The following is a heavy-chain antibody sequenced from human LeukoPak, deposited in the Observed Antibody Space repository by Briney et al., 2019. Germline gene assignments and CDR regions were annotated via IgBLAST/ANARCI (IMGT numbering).Heavy chain of an antibody. Sequence: EASVKVSCKASGGTFSSYAISWVRQAPGQGLEWMGGIIPIFGTANYAQKFQGRVTITADESTSTAYMELSSLRSEDTAVYYCARDTRGVWYFDLWGRGTPVTVSS. CDR3: ARDTRGVWYFDL. D-gene: IGHD1-26*01. CDR1: GGTFSSYA. V-gene: IGHV1-69*01. J-gene: IGHJ2*01. CDR2: IIPIFGTA.